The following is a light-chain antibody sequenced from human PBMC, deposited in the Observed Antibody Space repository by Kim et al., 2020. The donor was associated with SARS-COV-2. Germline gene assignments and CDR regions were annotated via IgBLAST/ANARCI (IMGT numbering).Light chain of an antibody. V-gene: IGLV3-1*01. CDR2: QDN. CDR1: KLGDKY. CDR3: QAWDSSTEV. J-gene: IGLJ2*01. Sequence: SVSPVQPASITCSGDKLGDKYACWYQQKPGQSPVLVIYQDNKRPSGIPERFSGSNSGNTATLTISGTQTMDEADYYCQAWDSSTEVFGGGTQLTVL.